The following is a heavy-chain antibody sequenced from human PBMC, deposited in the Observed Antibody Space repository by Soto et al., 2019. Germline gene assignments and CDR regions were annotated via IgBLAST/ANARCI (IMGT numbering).Heavy chain of an antibody. D-gene: IGHD3-22*01. J-gene: IGHJ6*02. CDR1: GDSVSSNSAA. Sequence: SQTLSLTCAISGDSVSSNSAAWNWIRQSPSRGLEWLGRTYYRSKWYNDYAVSAKSRIIINPDTSKNHFSLQLNSVTPEDTAVYYCVRGYFDSSGYYYYYGMDVWGQGTTVTVSS. V-gene: IGHV6-1*01. CDR3: VRGYFDSSGYYYYYGMDV. CDR2: TYYRSKWYN.